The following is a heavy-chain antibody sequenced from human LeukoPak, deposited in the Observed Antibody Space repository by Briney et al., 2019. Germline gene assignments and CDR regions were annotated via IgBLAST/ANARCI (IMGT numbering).Heavy chain of an antibody. J-gene: IGHJ4*02. V-gene: IGHV3-15*07. CDR2: IKTRSEGGTT. D-gene: IGHD5-12*01. Sequence: PGGSLRLSCTVSGFTFYNTWMNWVRRAPGKGLEWVGRIKTRSEGGTTDYAAPIKGRFTISRDDSKNTLFLQMNSLKTEDTAVYYCATGGYDFSYWGQGTLVTVSS. CDR1: GFTFYNTW. CDR3: ATGGYDFSY.